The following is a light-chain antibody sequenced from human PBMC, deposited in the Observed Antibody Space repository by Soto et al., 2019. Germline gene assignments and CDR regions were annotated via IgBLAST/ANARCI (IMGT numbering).Light chain of an antibody. CDR2: DSS. Sequence: EIVLTQSPATVSLSAGERATLSCRASQSVNDHLAWYQQKPGQAPRLLISDSSNRATGIPARFSGSGSGTEFTLTISSLQSEDFAVYYCQQYYNWPLTFGGGTKVEVK. J-gene: IGKJ4*01. V-gene: IGKV3-15*01. CDR3: QQYYNWPLT. CDR1: QSVNDH.